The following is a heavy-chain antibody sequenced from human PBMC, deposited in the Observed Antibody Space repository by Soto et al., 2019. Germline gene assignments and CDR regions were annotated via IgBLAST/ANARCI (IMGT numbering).Heavy chain of an antibody. CDR1: GGSISSSSYY. V-gene: IGHV4-39*01. D-gene: IGHD6-19*01. CDR3: ARREEYSSGWYGVPSSDWFDP. Sequence: SETLSLTCTVSGGSISSSSYYWGWIRQPPGKGLEWIGSIYYSGSTYYNPSLKSRVTISVDTSKNQFSLKLSSVTAADTAVYYCARREEYSSGWYGVPSSDWFDPWGQGTLVTVSS. J-gene: IGHJ5*02. CDR2: IYYSGST.